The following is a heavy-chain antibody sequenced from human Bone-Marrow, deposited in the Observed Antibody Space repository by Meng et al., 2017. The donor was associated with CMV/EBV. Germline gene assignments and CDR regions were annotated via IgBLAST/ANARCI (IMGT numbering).Heavy chain of an antibody. V-gene: IGHV1-46*01. CDR2: INPSGGST. Sequence: ASVKVSCKASGYTFTGCYRHWVRQAPGQGLEWMGIINPSGGSTSYAQKFQGRVTMTRDTSTSTVYMELSSLRSEDTAVYYWARDMGNCSSTSCKTSYYYYGMDVWGQGTTFAASS. CDR1: GYTFTGCY. J-gene: IGHJ6*02. CDR3: ARDMGNCSSTSCKTSYYYYGMDV. D-gene: IGHD2-2*01.